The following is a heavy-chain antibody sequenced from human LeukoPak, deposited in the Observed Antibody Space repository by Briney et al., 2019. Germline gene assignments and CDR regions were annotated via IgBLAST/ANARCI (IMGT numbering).Heavy chain of an antibody. CDR3: ARVAVGTAYCFDY. Sequence: GGSLRLSCAASGFTFSDYSMIWIRQAPGKGLEWISYITSSGSDTNYADSVKGRFTISRDNAKNSLFLQMNSLRAEDTALYYCARVAVGTAYCFDYWGQGTLVTVSS. V-gene: IGHV3-11*05. D-gene: IGHD1-26*01. CDR1: GFTFSDYS. J-gene: IGHJ4*02. CDR2: ITSSGSDT.